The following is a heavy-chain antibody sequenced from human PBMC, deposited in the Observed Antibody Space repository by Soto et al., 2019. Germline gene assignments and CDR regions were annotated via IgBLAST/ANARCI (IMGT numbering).Heavy chain of an antibody. CDR2: IIPISGTA. CDR1: GGTFSSYA. CDR3: ATSQGSSTSLENYSYYYYGMDG. V-gene: IGHV1-69*01. Sequence: QVQLVQSGGEVKKPGSSVKVSCKASGGTFSSYAISWVRQAPGQGLEWMGGIIPISGTANYAQKYQGRVTITPDESTSPAYMDLSSLRSEDTAVYYCATSQGSSTSLENYSYYYYGMDGWGQGTTVTVSP. J-gene: IGHJ6*01. D-gene: IGHD2-2*01.